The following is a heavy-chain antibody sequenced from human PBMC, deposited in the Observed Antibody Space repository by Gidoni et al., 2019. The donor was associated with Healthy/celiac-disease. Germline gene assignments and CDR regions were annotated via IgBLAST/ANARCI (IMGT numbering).Heavy chain of an antibody. D-gene: IGHD2-2*01. V-gene: IGHV3-23*01. CDR1: GFTFSSYA. J-gene: IGHJ1*01. CDR2: ISGSGGST. Sequence: EVQLLESGGGLVHPGGSLRLSCAASGFTFSSYAMSWVRQAPGKGLEWVSAISGSGGSTYYADSVKGRFTISRDNSKNTLYLQMNSLRAEDTAVYYCAKGVVAAQPPTGAYFQHWGQGTLVTVSS. CDR3: AKGVVAAQPPTGAYFQH.